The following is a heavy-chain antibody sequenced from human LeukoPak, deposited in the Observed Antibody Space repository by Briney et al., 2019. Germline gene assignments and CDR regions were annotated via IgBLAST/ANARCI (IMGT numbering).Heavy chain of an antibody. D-gene: IGHD6-19*01. V-gene: IGHV4-34*01. CDR1: GGSFSGYY. CDR2: INHSGST. CDR3: ARGLRGWYGDGNWFDP. Sequence: SETLSLTCAVYGGSFSGYYWSWIRQPPGKGLEWIGEINHSGSTNYNPSLKSRVTISVDTSKNQFSLKLSSVTAADTAVYYCARGLRGWYGDGNWFDPWGQGTLVTVSS. J-gene: IGHJ5*02.